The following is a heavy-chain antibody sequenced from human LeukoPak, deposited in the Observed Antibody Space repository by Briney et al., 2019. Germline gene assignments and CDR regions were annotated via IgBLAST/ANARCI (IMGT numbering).Heavy chain of an antibody. V-gene: IGHV4-31*03. J-gene: IGHJ5*02. CDR3: AREYSSKNWSDP. CDR2: VYYSGSN. Sequence: TLSLTCTVSGGSISRGGYYWSWLRQHPGKGLEWIGYVYYSGSNYYNSSLKSRVTISVDTSKTQFSLKLSSVTAAATAVYYCAREYSSKNWSDPWGQGTLVTVSS. D-gene: IGHD6-13*01. CDR1: GGSISRGGYY.